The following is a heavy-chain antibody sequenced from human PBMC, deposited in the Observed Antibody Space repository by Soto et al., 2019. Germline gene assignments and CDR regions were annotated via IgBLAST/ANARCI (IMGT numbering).Heavy chain of an antibody. V-gene: IGHV4-59*01. CDR1: GGSISSYY. Sequence: PSETLSLTCAVSGGSISSYYWSWIRQPPGKGLEWIGYIYYSGSTSYNPSLKSRVTISVDTSKNQFSLKLSSVTAADTAVYYCARARLHGGVDYWGQGTLVTVSS. CDR2: IYYSGST. J-gene: IGHJ4*02. D-gene: IGHD3-10*01. CDR3: ARARLHGGVDY.